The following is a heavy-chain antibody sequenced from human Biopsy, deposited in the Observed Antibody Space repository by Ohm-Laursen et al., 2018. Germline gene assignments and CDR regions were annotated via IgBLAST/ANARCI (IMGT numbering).Heavy chain of an antibody. CDR2: IQRGGST. Sequence: SLRLSRTASGFSDSDHSMTRVRQAPGKGLEWVSLIQRGGSTFYGHSVKGRFTISRDNSKNTLYLQINNLKAEDTALYHCARVQKSILWNWFDPWGQGTLVIVSS. CDR3: ARVQKSILWNWFDP. J-gene: IGHJ5*02. V-gene: IGHV3-66*01. CDR1: GFSDSDHS. D-gene: IGHD3-3*01.